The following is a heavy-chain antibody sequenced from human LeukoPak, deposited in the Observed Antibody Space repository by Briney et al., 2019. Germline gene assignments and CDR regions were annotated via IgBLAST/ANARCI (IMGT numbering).Heavy chain of an antibody. V-gene: IGHV3-30*03. CDR2: IPYDGSNK. Sequence: PGGSLRLSCAASGFTFSSYGMHWVRQAPGKGLEWVAVIPYDGSNKYYADSVKGRFTISRDNSKSTLYMQMNSLRGEDTAVYYCARDYYDSSGYRSFDFWGQGPLAIVSA. D-gene: IGHD3-22*01. CDR3: ARDYYDSSGYRSFDF. CDR1: GFTFSSYG. J-gene: IGHJ4*02.